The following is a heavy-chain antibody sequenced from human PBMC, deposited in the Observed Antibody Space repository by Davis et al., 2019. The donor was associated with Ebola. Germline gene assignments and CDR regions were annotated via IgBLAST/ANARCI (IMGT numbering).Heavy chain of an antibody. D-gene: IGHD2-15*01. CDR1: GGSISSGGYY. Sequence: SETLSLTCTLSGGSISSGGYYWSWIRQHPGKGLEWIGYIYYSGHTHYNPSLKSRVTISVDTSKNQFSLKLTSVTAADTAVYYCAAYSVVVVAATPRSEYFQHWGQGTLVTVSS. CDR3: AAYSVVVVAATPRSEYFQH. J-gene: IGHJ1*01. V-gene: IGHV4-31*03. CDR2: IYYSGHT.